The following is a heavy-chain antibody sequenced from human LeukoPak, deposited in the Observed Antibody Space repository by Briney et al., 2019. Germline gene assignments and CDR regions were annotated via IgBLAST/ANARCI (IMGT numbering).Heavy chain of an antibody. J-gene: IGHJ1*01. CDR1: GYTLTELS. CDR3: ATPTRSHYYDILPGYLYFQH. CDR2: FDPEDGET. V-gene: IGHV1-24*01. D-gene: IGHD3-9*01. Sequence: GASVKVSCKVSGYTLTELSMHWVRQAPGKGLEWMGVFDPEDGETIYAQKFQGRVTMTEDTSTDTAYMELSRLRSEDTAVYYCATPTRSHYYDILPGYLYFQHWGQGTLVTVSS.